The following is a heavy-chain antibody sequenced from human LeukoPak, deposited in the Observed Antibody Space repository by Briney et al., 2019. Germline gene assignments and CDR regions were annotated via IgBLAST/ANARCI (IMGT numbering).Heavy chain of an antibody. CDR2: IYHSGST. CDR3: ARELRITGTYNWFDP. D-gene: IGHD1-20*01. J-gene: IGHJ5*02. CDR1: GGSISSGGYS. Sequence: SETLSLTCAVSGGSISSGGYSWSWIRQPPGKGLEWIGYIYHSGSTNYNPSLKSRVTISVDTSKNQSSLKLSSVTAADTAVYYCARELRITGTYNWFDPWGQGTLVTVSS. V-gene: IGHV4-30-2*01.